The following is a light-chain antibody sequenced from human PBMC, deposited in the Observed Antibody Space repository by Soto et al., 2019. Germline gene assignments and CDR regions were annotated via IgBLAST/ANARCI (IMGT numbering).Light chain of an antibody. Sequence: DIQMTQSPSSLSASVGDRVTITCRAGQSISNYLNWYQQKPGKAPKLLIYAASSLQSGVPSRFSGSGSGTDFTLTISSLQPEDFATYYCQQSYSTPATFGPGTKVDIK. J-gene: IGKJ3*01. V-gene: IGKV1-39*01. CDR2: AAS. CDR3: QQSYSTPAT. CDR1: QSISNY.